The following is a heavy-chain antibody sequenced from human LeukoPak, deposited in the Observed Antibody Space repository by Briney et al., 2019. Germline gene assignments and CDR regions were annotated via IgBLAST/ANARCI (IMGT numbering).Heavy chain of an antibody. CDR1: GGSISSSSYY. V-gene: IGHV4-39*07. CDR3: ARNHRYCTNGVCYPNWFDP. CDR2: IYYSGST. Sequence: SETLSLTCTVSGGSISSSSYYWGWIRQPPGKGLEWIGSIYYSGSTYYNPSLKSRVTISVDTSKNQFSLKLSSVTAADTAVYYCARNHRYCTNGVCYPNWFDPWGQGTLVTVSS. D-gene: IGHD2-8*01. J-gene: IGHJ5*02.